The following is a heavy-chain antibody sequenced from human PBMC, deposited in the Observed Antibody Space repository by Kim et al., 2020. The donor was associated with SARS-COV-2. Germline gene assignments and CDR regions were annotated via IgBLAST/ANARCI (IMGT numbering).Heavy chain of an antibody. Sequence: SETLSLTCAVYGGSFSGYYWSWIRQPPGKGLEWIGEINHSGSTNYNPSLKSRVTISVDTSKNQFSLKLSSVTAADTAVYYCARVGRGGIYYYYYFGMDV. D-gene: IGHD2-21*01. CDR1: GGSFSGYY. V-gene: IGHV4-34*01. CDR2: INHSGST. CDR3: ARVGRGGIYYYYYFGMDV. J-gene: IGHJ6*01.